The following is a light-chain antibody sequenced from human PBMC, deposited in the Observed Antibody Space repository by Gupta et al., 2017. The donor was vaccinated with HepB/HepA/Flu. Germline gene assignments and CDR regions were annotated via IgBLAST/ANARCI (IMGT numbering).Light chain of an antibody. CDR3: GTWDGRTKI. Sequence: QSALTSPPSRSPASPPKVTISCSGGSANVGNNYVSWYQQLPGTAPKLFIYEDNKRPSGIPDRFSASKSGTSATLDITGLQTGDEADYYCGTWDGRTKIFGTGTKLTVL. CDR1: SANVGNNY. J-gene: IGLJ1*01. CDR2: EDN. V-gene: IGLV1-51*02.